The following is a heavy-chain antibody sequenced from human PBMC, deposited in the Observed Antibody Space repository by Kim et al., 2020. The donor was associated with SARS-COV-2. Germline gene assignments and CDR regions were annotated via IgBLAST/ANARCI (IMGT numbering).Heavy chain of an antibody. J-gene: IGHJ4*02. V-gene: IGHV7-4-1*02. Sequence: ASVKVSCKASGYTFTSYAMNWVRQAPGQGLEWMGWINTNTGNPTYDQGFTGRFVFSLDTSVSTAYLQISSLKAEDTAVYYCARAPMVRGVIAFDYWGQGTLVTVSS. D-gene: IGHD3-10*01. CDR2: INTNTGNP. CDR1: GYTFTSYA. CDR3: ARAPMVRGVIAFDY.